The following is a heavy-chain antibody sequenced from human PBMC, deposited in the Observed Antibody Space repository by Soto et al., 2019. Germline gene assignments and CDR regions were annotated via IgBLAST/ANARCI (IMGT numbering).Heavy chain of an antibody. Sequence: EVQLVESGGGLVQPGGSLRLSCAASGFTFSSYDMHWVRQATGKGLEWVSAISAAGDTYYPDSVKGRFTISRENAKNSLYLQMNSLRAEDTAVYYCERAFSAYNEFWGQGTLVTVSP. CDR2: ISAAGDT. V-gene: IGHV3-13*01. J-gene: IGHJ4*02. CDR1: GFTFSSYD. CDR3: ERAFSAYNEF. D-gene: IGHD3-16*01.